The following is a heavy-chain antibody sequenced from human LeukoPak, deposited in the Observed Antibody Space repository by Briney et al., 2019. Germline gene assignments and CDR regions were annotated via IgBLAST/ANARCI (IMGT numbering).Heavy chain of an antibody. CDR3: ARASWLQSYYFDY. CDR1: GGSISSSNYY. Sequence: SETLSLTCSVSGGSISSSNYYWGWIRQPPGKGLEWIGSIYYSGSTYYNPSLKSRVTISVDTSKNLFSLKLSSVTAADTAVYYCARASWLQSYYFDYWGQGTLVTVSS. V-gene: IGHV4-39*07. CDR2: IYYSGST. J-gene: IGHJ4*02. D-gene: IGHD5-24*01.